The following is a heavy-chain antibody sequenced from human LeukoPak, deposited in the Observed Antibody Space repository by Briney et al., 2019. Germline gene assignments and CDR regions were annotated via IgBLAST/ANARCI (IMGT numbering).Heavy chain of an antibody. D-gene: IGHD3-10*01. CDR1: GYTFTGYY. J-gene: IGHJ5*02. V-gene: IGHV1-2*02. Sequence: ASVKVSCKASGYTFTGYYMHWVRQAPGQGLEWMGWINPNSGGTNYAQNFQGRVTMTRDTSISTAYMELSRLRSDDTAVYYCAREERDDTISRDNWFDPWGQGTLVTVSS. CDR3: AREERDDTISRDNWFDP. CDR2: INPNSGGT.